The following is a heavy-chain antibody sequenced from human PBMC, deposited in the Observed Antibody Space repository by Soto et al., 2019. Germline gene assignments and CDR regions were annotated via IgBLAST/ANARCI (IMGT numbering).Heavy chain of an antibody. CDR1: GFTFSSYG. Sequence: GGSLRLSCAASGFTFSSYGMHWVRQAPGKGLEWVAVISYDGSNKYYADSVKGRFTISRDNSKNTLYLQMNSLRAEDTAVYYCAKGTGEQPWGQGTLVTVSS. V-gene: IGHV3-30*18. CDR2: ISYDGSNK. CDR3: AKGTGEQP. D-gene: IGHD1-26*01. J-gene: IGHJ5*02.